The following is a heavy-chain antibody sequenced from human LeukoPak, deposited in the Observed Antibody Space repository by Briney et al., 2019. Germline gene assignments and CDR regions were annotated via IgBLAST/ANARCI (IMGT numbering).Heavy chain of an antibody. CDR3: ARGRDTAMVFDY. J-gene: IGHJ4*02. D-gene: IGHD5-18*01. V-gene: IGHV1-69*06. CDR1: GGTFSSYA. Sequence: ASVKVSCKASGGTFSSYAISWVRQAPGQGIEWMGGIIPIFGTANYAQKFQGRVTITADKSTSTAYMELSSLRSEDTAVYYCARGRDTAMVFDYWGQGTLVTVSS. CDR2: IIPIFGTA.